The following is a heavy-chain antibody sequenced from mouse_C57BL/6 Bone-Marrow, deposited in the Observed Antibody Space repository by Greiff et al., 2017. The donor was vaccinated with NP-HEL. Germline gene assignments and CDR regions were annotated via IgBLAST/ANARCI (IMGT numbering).Heavy chain of an antibody. CDR2: LYPGSGST. D-gene: IGHD1-1*02. CDR1: GYTFTSYY. V-gene: IGHV1-55*01. J-gene: IGHJ2*01. CDR3: ARWWLDY. Sequence: VQLQQPGPELVKPGASVKMSCKASGYTFTSYYLTWVKQRPGQGLAWIGDLYPGSGSTNSNEKFKIKATLTVDTSSSTAYMQLSRLTTEDSAVYYCARWWLDYWGQGTTLTVSS.